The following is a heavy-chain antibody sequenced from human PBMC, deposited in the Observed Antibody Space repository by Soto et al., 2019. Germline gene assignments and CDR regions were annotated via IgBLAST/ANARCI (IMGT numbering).Heavy chain of an antibody. CDR2: ISYDGSNK. J-gene: IGHJ4*02. V-gene: IGHV3-30*18. D-gene: IGHD3-10*01. CDR3: AKDETYGSGSYSGFRYFDY. Sequence: VQLVESGGGVVQPGRSLRLSCAASGFTFSSYGMHWVRQAPGKGLEWVAVISYDGSNKYYADSVKGRFTISRDNSKNTLYLQMNSLRAEDTAVYYCAKDETYGSGSYSGFRYFDYWGQGTLVTVSS. CDR1: GFTFSSYG.